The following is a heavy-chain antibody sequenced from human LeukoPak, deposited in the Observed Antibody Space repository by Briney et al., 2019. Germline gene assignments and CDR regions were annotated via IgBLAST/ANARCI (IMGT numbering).Heavy chain of an antibody. CDR2: ISSSGSTI. CDR3: ARGITRVRGVIITVPYYYYGMDV. J-gene: IGHJ6*04. CDR1: GFTFSSYE. D-gene: IGHD3-10*01. Sequence: PGGSLRLSCAASGFTFSSYEMNWVRQAPGKGPEWVSYISSSGSTIYYADSVKGRFTISRDNAKNSLYLQMNSLRAEDTAVYYCARGITRVRGVIITVPYYYYGMDVWGEGTTVTVSS. V-gene: IGHV3-48*03.